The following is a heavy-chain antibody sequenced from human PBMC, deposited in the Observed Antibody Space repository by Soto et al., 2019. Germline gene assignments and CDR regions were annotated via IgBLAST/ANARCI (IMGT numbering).Heavy chain of an antibody. J-gene: IGHJ5*02. CDR2: IYYSGST. Sequence: SETLSLTCTVSGGSISSYYWSWIRQPPGKGLEWIGYIYYSGSTNYNPSLKSRVTISVDTSKNQFSLKLSSVTAADTAVYYCAREGYYDFWSGSFDPWGQGTLVTVSS. D-gene: IGHD3-3*01. CDR3: AREGYYDFWSGSFDP. V-gene: IGHV4-59*01. CDR1: GGSISSYY.